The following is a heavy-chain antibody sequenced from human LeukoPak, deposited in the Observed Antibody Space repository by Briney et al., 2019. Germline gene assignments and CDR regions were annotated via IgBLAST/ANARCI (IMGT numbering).Heavy chain of an antibody. Sequence: SETLSLTCTVFGGSISSSSYYWGWIRQPPGKGLEWIGSIYYSGSTYYNPSLKSRVTISVDTSKNQFSLKLSSVTAADTAVYYCARPHLVGATTPFDYWGQGTLVTVSS. CDR1: GGSISSSSYY. CDR2: IYYSGST. CDR3: ARPHLVGATTPFDY. D-gene: IGHD1-26*01. V-gene: IGHV4-39*01. J-gene: IGHJ4*02.